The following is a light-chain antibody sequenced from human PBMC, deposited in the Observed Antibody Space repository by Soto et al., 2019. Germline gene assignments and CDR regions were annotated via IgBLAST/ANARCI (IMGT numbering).Light chain of an antibody. V-gene: IGKV1-27*01. CDR1: QGISKY. J-gene: IGKJ1*01. CDR2: AAS. Sequence: DMQMTQSPSSLSASVGDRVTITCRASQGISKYLAWYQQKPGKVPKLLIYAASTLQSGVPSRFSGSGSGTDFTLTNSSLQPEDVETYNYQKYKSAPRPFGQWTKGKIK. CDR3: QKYKSAPRP.